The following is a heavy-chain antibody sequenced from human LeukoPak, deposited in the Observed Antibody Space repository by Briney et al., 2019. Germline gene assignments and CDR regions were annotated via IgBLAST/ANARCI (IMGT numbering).Heavy chain of an antibody. CDR2: ITNDGSST. CDR3: ARDVRYYYGMDV. J-gene: IGHJ6*02. CDR1: GLTFSSHW. V-gene: IGHV3-74*01. Sequence: PGGSLRLSCAASGLTFSSHWMHWVRQAPGKGLVWVSRITNDGSSTTYADSVKGRFTISRDNAKNMLYLQVNSLRAEDTAVYYCARDVRYYYGMDVWGQGTTVTVSS.